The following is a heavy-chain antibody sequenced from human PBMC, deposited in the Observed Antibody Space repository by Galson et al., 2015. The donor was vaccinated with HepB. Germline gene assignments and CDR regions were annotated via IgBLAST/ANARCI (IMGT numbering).Heavy chain of an antibody. CDR1: GYTFTTYS. J-gene: IGHJ4*02. CDR2: ISAYNGDA. D-gene: IGHD1-14*01. CDR3: ARVGMTYYYFDY. Sequence: SVKVSCKASGYTFTTYSINWVRQAPGQGLEWMGWISAYNGDANYAQKLQGRVTMTTDTSTNTAYMELRSLRSDDTAMYYCARVGMTYYYFDYWGQGTLVTVSS. V-gene: IGHV1-18*01.